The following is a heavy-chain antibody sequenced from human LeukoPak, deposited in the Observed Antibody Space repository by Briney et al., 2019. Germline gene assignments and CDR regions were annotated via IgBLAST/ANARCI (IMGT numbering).Heavy chain of an antibody. CDR1: GGTFSSYA. CDR3: ARTIVVVPAATSHSNYWFDP. D-gene: IGHD2-2*01. CDR2: IFPIFGTA. V-gene: IGHV1-69*01. J-gene: IGHJ5*02. Sequence: SVKVSCKASGGTFSSYAISWVRQAPGQGLEWMGGIFPIFGTANYAQKFQGRVTITADESTSTAYMELSSLRSEDTAVYYCARTIVVVPAATSHSNYWFDPWGQGTLVTVSS.